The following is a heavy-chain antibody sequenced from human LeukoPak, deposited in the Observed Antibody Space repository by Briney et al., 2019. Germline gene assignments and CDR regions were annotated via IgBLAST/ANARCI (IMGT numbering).Heavy chain of an antibody. Sequence: SETLSLTCTVSGGSISSYYWSWIRQPPGKGLEWIGYIYYSGSTNYNPSLKSRVTISVDTSKNQFSLKLSSVTAADTAVYYCASERVSGYEPFDYWGQGTLVTVSS. J-gene: IGHJ4*02. CDR2: IYYSGST. D-gene: IGHD5-12*01. V-gene: IGHV4-59*01. CDR3: ASERVSGYEPFDY. CDR1: GGSISSYY.